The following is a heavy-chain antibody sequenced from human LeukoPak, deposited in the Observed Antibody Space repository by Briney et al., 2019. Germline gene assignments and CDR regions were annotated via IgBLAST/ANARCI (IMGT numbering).Heavy chain of an antibody. Sequence: GGSLRLSCAASGFTFSSYVMNWVRQAPGKGLEWVSYISSSGSTIYYADSVKGRFTISRDNAKNSLYLQMNSLRAEDTAVYYCARSTTGVWSGYYKDWFDPWGQGTLVTVSS. CDR1: GFTFSSYV. V-gene: IGHV3-48*03. D-gene: IGHD3-3*01. CDR3: ARSTTGVWSGYYKDWFDP. J-gene: IGHJ5*02. CDR2: ISSSGSTI.